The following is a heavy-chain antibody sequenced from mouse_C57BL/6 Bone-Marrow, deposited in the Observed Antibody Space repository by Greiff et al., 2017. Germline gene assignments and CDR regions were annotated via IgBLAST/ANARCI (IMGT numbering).Heavy chain of an antibody. CDR3: AREDYWHWYFDV. J-gene: IGHJ1*03. Sequence: QVQLQQPGAELVKPGASVKLSCKASGYTFTSYWMQWVKQRPGQGLEWIGEIDSSDSYTNYNQKFKGKATLTVDTSSSTAYMQLSSLTSEDSAVYYCAREDYWHWYFDVWGTGTTVTVSS. V-gene: IGHV1-50*01. D-gene: IGHD2-13*01. CDR2: IDSSDSYT. CDR1: GYTFTSYW.